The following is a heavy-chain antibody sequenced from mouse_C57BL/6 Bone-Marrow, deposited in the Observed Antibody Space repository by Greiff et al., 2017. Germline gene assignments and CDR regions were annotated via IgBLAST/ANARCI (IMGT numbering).Heavy chain of an antibody. CDR1: GYAFSSYW. V-gene: IGHV1-80*01. CDR3: ARSRSNYVGGAMDY. D-gene: IGHD2-5*01. CDR2: IYPGDGDT. Sequence: VQLQESGAELVKPGASVKISCKASGYAFSSYWMNWVKQRPGKGLEWIGQIYPGDGDTNYNGKFKGKATLTADKSSSTAYMQLSSLTSEDSAVYFCARSRSNYVGGAMDYWGQGTSVTVSS. J-gene: IGHJ4*01.